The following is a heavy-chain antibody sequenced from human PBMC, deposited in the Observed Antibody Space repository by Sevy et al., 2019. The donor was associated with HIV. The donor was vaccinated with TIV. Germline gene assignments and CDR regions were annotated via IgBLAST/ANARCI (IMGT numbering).Heavy chain of an antibody. V-gene: IGHV3-74*01. D-gene: IGHD1-26*01. CDR2: INSDGSST. CDR1: GFTFSSNW. Sequence: GGSLRLACAASGFTFSSNWLQWVRQAPGKGLVWVSRINSDGSSTTYADSVKGRFTISRDNAKNTLYLQMNSLRAEDTAVYYCVKSVGVSRGFDYWGQGTLVTVSS. J-gene: IGHJ4*02. CDR3: VKSVGVSRGFDY.